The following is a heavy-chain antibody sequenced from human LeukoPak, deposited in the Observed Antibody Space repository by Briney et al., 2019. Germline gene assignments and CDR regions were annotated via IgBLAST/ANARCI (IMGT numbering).Heavy chain of an antibody. V-gene: IGHV3-21*01. CDR3: ARSYYGSGFDY. Sequence: SGGSLRLSCAASGFTFSSYSMHWVRQAPGRGLEWVSSISTGSSYIYYADSVKGRFTLSRDNANSSLFLQVNSLRAEDTAVYYCARSYYGSGFDYWGQGTLVTVSS. J-gene: IGHJ4*02. CDR1: GFTFSSYS. D-gene: IGHD3-10*01. CDR2: ISTGSSYI.